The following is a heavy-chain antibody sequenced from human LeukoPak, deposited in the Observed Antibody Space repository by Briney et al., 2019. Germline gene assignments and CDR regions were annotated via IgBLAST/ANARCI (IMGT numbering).Heavy chain of an antibody. CDR1: GFTLSDYE. D-gene: IGHD3/OR15-3a*01. CDR3: ARDRTGDLDY. J-gene: IGHJ4*02. CDR2: ISSDGSYI. V-gene: IGHV3-48*03. Sequence: PGGSLRLSCAASGFTLSDYEMTWVRHSPGKGLEWISYISSDGSYIYYADSVKGRFTISRDNAKNSVYLQMNSLRVEDTAVYYCARDRTGDLDYWGQGTLVSVSS.